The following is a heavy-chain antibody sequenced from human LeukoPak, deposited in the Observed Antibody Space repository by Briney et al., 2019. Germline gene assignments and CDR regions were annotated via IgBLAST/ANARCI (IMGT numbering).Heavy chain of an antibody. CDR3: ATDGAGKIYYYGMDV. D-gene: IGHD1-1*01. Sequence: ASVKVSCKASGYTFTSYDINWVRQATGQGLEWMGWMNPNSGNTGYAQKFQGRVTMTRNTSISTAYMELSSLRSEDTAVYYCATDGAGKIYYYGMDVWGQGTTVTVSS. J-gene: IGHJ6*02. V-gene: IGHV1-8*01. CDR2: MNPNSGNT. CDR1: GYTFTSYD.